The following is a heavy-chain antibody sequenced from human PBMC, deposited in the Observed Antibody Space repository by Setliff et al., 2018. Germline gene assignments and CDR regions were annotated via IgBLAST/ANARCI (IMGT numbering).Heavy chain of an antibody. CDR2: IYSGGST. CDR3: ARLWYGGAFDI. CDR1: GFTFSSYW. V-gene: IGHV3-53*04. D-gene: IGHD3-10*01. J-gene: IGHJ3*02. Sequence: PGGSLRLSCAASGFTFSSYWMSWVRQAPGKGLEWVSVIYSGGSTYYADSVKGRFTISRHNSKNTLYLQMNSLRAEDTAVYSCARLWYGGAFDIWGQGTMVTVSS.